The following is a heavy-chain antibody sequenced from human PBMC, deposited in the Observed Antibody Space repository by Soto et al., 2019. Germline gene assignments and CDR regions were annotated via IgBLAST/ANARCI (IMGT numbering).Heavy chain of an antibody. CDR2: IWYDGSNK. V-gene: IGHV3-33*01. J-gene: IGHJ6*02. CDR1: GFTFSSYG. CDR3: ARDFPYLAVAGTETDYYYYGMDV. Sequence: GGSLRLSCAASGFTFSSYGMHWVRQAPGKGLEWVAVIWYDGSNKYYADSVKGRFTISRDNSKNTLYPQMNSLRAEDTAVYYCARDFPYLAVAGTETDYYYYGMDVWGQGTTVTVSS. D-gene: IGHD6-19*01.